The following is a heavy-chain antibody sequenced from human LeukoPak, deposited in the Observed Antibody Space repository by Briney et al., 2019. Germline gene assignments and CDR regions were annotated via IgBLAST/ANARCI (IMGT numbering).Heavy chain of an antibody. Sequence: ASVKVSCKASGYTFTNYDINWVRQATGQGLEWMGWMNANSGNTGYAQKFQGRVTMTRDNSINTAYMELSSLKSEDTAVYYCARPFLEWLLYSRGYYGLDVWGQGTTVTVSS. CDR1: GYTFTNYD. D-gene: IGHD3-3*01. CDR3: ARPFLEWLLYSRGYYGLDV. J-gene: IGHJ6*02. V-gene: IGHV1-8*01. CDR2: MNANSGNT.